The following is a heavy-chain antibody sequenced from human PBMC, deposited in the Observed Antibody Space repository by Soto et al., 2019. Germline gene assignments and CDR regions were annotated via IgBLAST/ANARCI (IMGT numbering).Heavy chain of an antibody. J-gene: IGHJ5*02. CDR3: AKAGGSSTSNWFDP. V-gene: IGHV3-23*01. D-gene: IGHD2-2*01. CDR2: ISTSGGST. CDR1: GFTFSNYA. Sequence: EVQLLESGGGLVQPGGSLRLSCAASGFTFSNYAMSWVRQAPGKGLEWVSSISTSGGSTYYADPVKGRFAISRDNSRNKLYLQVHSLRAEDTAVYYCAKAGGSSTSNWFDPWGHGTLVTVSS.